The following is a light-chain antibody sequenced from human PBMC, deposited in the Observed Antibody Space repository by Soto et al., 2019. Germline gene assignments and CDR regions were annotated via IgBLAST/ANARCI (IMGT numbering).Light chain of an antibody. J-gene: IGLJ2*01. CDR1: SSNIGSYY. V-gene: IGLV1-47*01. Sequence: QSVLTQPPSASGTPGQRVTISCSGSSSNIGSYYVYWYQQLPGTAPKLLIYRNNQRPSGVPDRFSGSKSGTSASLAISGLRSEDEADYYCAAWDDSLSGVVFGGGIKLTVL. CDR2: RNN. CDR3: AAWDDSLSGVV.